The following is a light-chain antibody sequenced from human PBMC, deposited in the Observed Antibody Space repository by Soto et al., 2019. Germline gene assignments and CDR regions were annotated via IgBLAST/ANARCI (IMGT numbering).Light chain of an antibody. CDR1: QSVSSSY. CDR3: QQYCSSPPGYT. V-gene: IGKV3-20*01. Sequence: EIVLTQSPGTLSLSPGERATLSCRASQSVSSSYLAWYQQKPGQAPRLLIYGASSRATGIPDRFSGSGSGTDFTLTISRLEPEDFAVYYCQQYCSSPPGYTFGQGTKLDIK. CDR2: GAS. J-gene: IGKJ2*01.